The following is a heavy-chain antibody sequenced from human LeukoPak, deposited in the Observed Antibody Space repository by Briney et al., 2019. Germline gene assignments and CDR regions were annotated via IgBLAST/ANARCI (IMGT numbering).Heavy chain of an antibody. D-gene: IGHD5-18*01. CDR3: AKTTAMIKGGYFDY. V-gene: IGHV3-30*18. CDR2: MSYDGSDK. Sequence: PGGSLRLSCAASGFTFSNYGINWVRQAPGKGLEWVTLMSYDGSDKYYADSVKGRFTISRDNSKNTLFLQMNSLRAEDTAVYYCAKTTAMIKGGYFDYWGRGTLVTVSS. J-gene: IGHJ4*02. CDR1: GFTFSNYG.